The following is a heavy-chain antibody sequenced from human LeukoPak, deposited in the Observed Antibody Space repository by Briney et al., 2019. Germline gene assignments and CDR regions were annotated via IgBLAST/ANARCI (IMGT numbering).Heavy chain of an antibody. Sequence: GGSLRLSCAASGFSVSSDYMSWVRQAPGKGLEWVAVIQIGGSKFYADSVKARFIVSRDSSKNTVFLQMSSLRPEDTAVYYCARNKIFDYWGQGTLVTVSP. CDR1: GFSVSSDY. CDR3: ARNKIFDY. V-gene: IGHV3-66*01. J-gene: IGHJ4*02. CDR2: IQIGGSK.